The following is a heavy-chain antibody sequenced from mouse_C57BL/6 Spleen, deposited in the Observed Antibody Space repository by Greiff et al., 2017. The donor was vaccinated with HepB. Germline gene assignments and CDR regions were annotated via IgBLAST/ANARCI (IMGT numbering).Heavy chain of an antibody. Sequence: VQLKESGGGLVKPGGSLKLSCAASGFTFSDYGMHWVRQAPEKGLEWVAYISSGSSTIYYADTVKGRFTISRDNAKNTLFLQMTSLRSEDTAMYYCAKGPNYYGSSSFDYWGQGTTLTVSS. CDR2: ISSGSSTI. CDR1: GFTFSDYG. V-gene: IGHV5-17*01. J-gene: IGHJ2*01. CDR3: AKGPNYYGSSSFDY. D-gene: IGHD1-1*01.